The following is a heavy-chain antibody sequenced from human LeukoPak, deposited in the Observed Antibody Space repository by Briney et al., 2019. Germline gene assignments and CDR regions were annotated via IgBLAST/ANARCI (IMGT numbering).Heavy chain of an antibody. Sequence: GGSLRLSCAASGFTFSTYDVHWVRQTPGKGLEWVAVISSDGSIIYYADSVRGRFTVSRDNSKNTLYLQMNSLTAEDTAVYYCAKDLTGNYRAYFDYWGQGTLVTVSS. CDR2: ISSDGSII. CDR1: GFTFSTYD. V-gene: IGHV3-30*18. J-gene: IGHJ4*02. D-gene: IGHD1-7*01. CDR3: AKDLTGNYRAYFDY.